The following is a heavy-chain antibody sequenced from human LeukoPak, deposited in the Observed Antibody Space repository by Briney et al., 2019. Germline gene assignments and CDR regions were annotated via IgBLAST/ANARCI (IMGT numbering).Heavy chain of an antibody. CDR2: ISGSGSTI. V-gene: IGHV3-48*03. D-gene: IGHD6-13*01. Sequence: PGGSLRLSCAASGFTFSRYELNWVRQAPGRGLEWISYISGSGSTIYYADSVKGRFTISRDNAKNSLYLQMNSLRAEDTAVYYCAKDRRAAAGHFDYWGQGTLVTVSS. CDR3: AKDRRAAAGHFDY. CDR1: GFTFSRYE. J-gene: IGHJ4*02.